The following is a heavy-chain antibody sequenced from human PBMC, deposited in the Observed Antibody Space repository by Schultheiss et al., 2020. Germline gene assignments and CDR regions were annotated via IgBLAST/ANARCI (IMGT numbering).Heavy chain of an antibody. CDR3: ARDRNSPGNDYYYYGMDV. D-gene: IGHD1-1*01. CDR1: GGSINTYF. V-gene: IGHV4-4*08. J-gene: IGHJ6*02. CDR2: IYTDGTT. Sequence: SETLSLTCTVSGGSINTYFWSWIRQPPGKGLEWIGYIYTDGTTKYSPSLYSRVTISLDTSKNQFSLRLNSVTAADTAVYYCARDRNSPGNDYYYYGMDVWGQGTTVTVSS.